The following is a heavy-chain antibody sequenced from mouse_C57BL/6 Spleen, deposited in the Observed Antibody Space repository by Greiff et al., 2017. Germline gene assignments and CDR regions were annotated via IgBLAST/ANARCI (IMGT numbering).Heavy chain of an antibody. V-gene: IGHV1-7*01. CDR1: GYTFTSYW. D-gene: IGHD4-1*02. Sequence: QVQLQQSGAELAKPGASVKLSCKASGYTFTSYWMHWVKQRPGQGLEWIGYINPSSGYTKYNQKFKDKATLTAAKSSSTAYMQLSSLTYEDSAVYYCATQLGQHAMDDWGQGTSVTVSS. CDR2: INPSSGYT. J-gene: IGHJ4*01. CDR3: ATQLGQHAMDD.